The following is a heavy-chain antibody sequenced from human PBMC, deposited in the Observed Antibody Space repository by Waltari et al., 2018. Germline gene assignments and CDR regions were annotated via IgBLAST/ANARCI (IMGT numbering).Heavy chain of an antibody. J-gene: IGHJ3*02. CDR2: IKNKTDGGTI. CDR3: TTRTWADGFDI. D-gene: IGHD7-27*01. CDR1: GFSFSNAW. V-gene: IGHV3-15*02. Sequence: EVLLVEAGGSLVKPGGSLRLSCAGSGFSFSNAWMNWVRQAPGKGMESVGRIKNKTDGGTIDYAAPLKGRFTISRDDSKNTRYLQMNSLKIEDTAVYYCTTRTWADGFDIWGQGTMVTVSS.